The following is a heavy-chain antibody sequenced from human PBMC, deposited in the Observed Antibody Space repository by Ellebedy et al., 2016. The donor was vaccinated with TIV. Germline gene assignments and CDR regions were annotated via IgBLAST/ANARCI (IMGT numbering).Heavy chain of an antibody. D-gene: IGHD3-3*01. CDR3: ARDQHYDFWSGSYYYYGMDV. CDR1: GFTFSSYW. V-gene: IGHV3-7*01. Sequence: GGSLRLXCAASGFTFSSYWMSWVRQAPGKGLEWVANIKQDGSEKYYVDSVKGRFTISRDNAKNSLYLQMNSLRAEDTAVYYCARDQHYDFWSGSYYYYGMDVWGQGTTVTVSS. CDR2: IKQDGSEK. J-gene: IGHJ6*02.